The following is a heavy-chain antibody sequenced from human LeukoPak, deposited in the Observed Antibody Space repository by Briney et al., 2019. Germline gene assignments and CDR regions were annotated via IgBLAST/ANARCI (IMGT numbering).Heavy chain of an antibody. V-gene: IGHV4-34*01. J-gene: IGHJ4*02. CDR1: GGSFSGYY. CDR2: IYHGGST. D-gene: IGHD3-16*02. Sequence: SETLSLTCAVYGGSFSGYYWSWIHQPPGKGLEWIGEIYHGGSTNYNPSLKSRVTISVDKSNNQFSLKLNSVTAADTAVYYCAKAGGNYRYFDSWGQGTLVTVSS. CDR3: AKAGGNYRYFDS.